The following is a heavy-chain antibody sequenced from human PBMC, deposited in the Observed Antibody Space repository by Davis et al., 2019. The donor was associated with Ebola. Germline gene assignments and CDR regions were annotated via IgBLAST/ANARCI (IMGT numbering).Heavy chain of an antibody. V-gene: IGHV3-23*01. D-gene: IGHD2-2*01. CDR3: ARGPRYQLPDY. Sequence: GESLKISCAASGFTFSSYAMSWVRQAPGKGLEWVSAISSSGTTTYYADSVRGRFTISRDNSKNTLYLQMNSLRAEDTAVYYCARGPRYQLPDYWGQGTLVTVSS. J-gene: IGHJ4*02. CDR2: ISSSGTTT. CDR1: GFTFSSYA.